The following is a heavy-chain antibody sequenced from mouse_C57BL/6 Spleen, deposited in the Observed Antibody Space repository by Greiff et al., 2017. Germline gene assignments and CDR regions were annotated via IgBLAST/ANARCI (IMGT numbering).Heavy chain of an antibody. Sequence: QVQLQQSGPELVKPGASVKLSCKASGYTFTSYDINWVKQRPGQGLEWIGWIYPRDGSTKYNEKFKGKATLTVATSSSTAYMELHSLTSEDTAVYFCAEFFTTSAMDYWGQGTSVTVSS. J-gene: IGHJ4*01. CDR2: IYPRDGST. CDR1: GYTFTSYD. V-gene: IGHV1-85*01. CDR3: AEFFTTSAMDY. D-gene: IGHD1-1*01.